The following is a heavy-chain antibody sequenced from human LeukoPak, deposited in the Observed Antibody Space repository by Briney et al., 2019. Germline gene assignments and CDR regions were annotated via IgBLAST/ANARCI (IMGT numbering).Heavy chain of an antibody. CDR1: GFRFNTYW. CDR3: ATGGRYGSGSYTWFDP. Sequence: GGSLRLSCAASGFRFNTYWMSWVRQAPGKGLEWVAFIRYDGSNKYYADSVKGRFTISRDNSKNTLYLQMNSLRAEDTAVYYCATGGRYGSGSYTWFDPWGQGTLVTVSS. J-gene: IGHJ5*02. CDR2: IRYDGSNK. D-gene: IGHD3-10*01. V-gene: IGHV3-30*02.